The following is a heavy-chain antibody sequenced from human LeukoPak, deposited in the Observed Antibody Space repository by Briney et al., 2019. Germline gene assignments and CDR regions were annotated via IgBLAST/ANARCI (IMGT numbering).Heavy chain of an antibody. V-gene: IGHV3-23*01. CDR3: ARISGSRAWDFDY. CDR1: AFTFSSYA. CDR2: IHGSSDTT. J-gene: IGHJ4*02. D-gene: IGHD1-26*01. Sequence: GGSLRLSCAASAFTFSSYARSWVRQAPGKGLEWVSTIHGSSDTTYYADSVKGRFTISRDNSKNTLFLQMNSLRAEDTAVYYCARISGSRAWDFDYWGQGTLVTVSS.